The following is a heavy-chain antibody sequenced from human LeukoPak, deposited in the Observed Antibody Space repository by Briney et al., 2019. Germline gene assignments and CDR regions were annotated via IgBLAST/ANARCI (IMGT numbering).Heavy chain of an antibody. CDR2: ISGDGGST. CDR3: AKGVDVDTAMACDY. D-gene: IGHD5-18*01. Sequence: GGTLRLSCAASGFTFDDYAMHWVRQAPGKGLEWVSPISGDGGSTYYADSVKGRFTISRDNSKNSLYLQMNSLRTEDTALYYCAKGVDVDTAMACDYCGQGTLVTVSS. J-gene: IGHJ4*02. V-gene: IGHV3-43*02. CDR1: GFTFDDYA.